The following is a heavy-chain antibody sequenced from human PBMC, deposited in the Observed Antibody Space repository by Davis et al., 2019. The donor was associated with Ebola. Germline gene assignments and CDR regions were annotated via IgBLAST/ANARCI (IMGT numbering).Heavy chain of an antibody. CDR3: ARDMGYSARYYAMDV. V-gene: IGHV1-69*05. CDR2: IIPIFGTA. D-gene: IGHD3-16*01. CDR1: GYTFTSYA. J-gene: IGHJ6*04. Sequence: AASVKVSCKASGYTFTSYAMHWVRQAPGQGLEWMGGIIPIFGTANYAQNFQDRVTMTTDTSTTTAYMELRSLTSDDTAVYYCARDMGYSARYYAMDVWGKGTTVTVSS.